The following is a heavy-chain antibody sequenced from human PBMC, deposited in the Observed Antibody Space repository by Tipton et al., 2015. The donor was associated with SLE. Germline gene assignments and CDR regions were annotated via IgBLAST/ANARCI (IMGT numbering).Heavy chain of an antibody. J-gene: IGHJ3*02. Sequence: TLSLTCTVSGGSISSHYWSWIRQPPGKGLEWIGEINHSGSTNYNPSLKSRVTISVDTSKNQFSLKLSSVTAADTAVYYCARDGGSYDAFDIWGQGTMVTVSS. V-gene: IGHV4-34*01. CDR3: ARDGGSYDAFDI. D-gene: IGHD3-10*01. CDR2: INHSGST. CDR1: GGSISSHY.